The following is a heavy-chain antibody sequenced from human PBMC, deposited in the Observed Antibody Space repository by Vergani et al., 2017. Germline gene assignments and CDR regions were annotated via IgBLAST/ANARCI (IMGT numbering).Heavy chain of an antibody. V-gene: IGHV3-23*01. CDR3: ARDRGDWRYSRYFYNYYMDV. J-gene: IGHJ6*03. CDR1: GFTFRNYA. CDR2: ISDNGGTT. Sequence: EVQLLESGGGLAQPGGSLRLSCAASGFTFRNYAMTWVRQAPGKGLEWVSIISDNGGTTYYADSVKGRFTISRDNSKDTLYLQMNSLRAEDTAVYYCARDRGDWRYSRYFYNYYMDVGGKGTTVTVSS. D-gene: IGHD2-8*02.